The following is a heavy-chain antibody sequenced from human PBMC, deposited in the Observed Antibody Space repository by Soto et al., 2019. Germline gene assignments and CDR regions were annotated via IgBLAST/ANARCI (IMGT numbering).Heavy chain of an antibody. V-gene: IGHV4-39*01. J-gene: IGHJ6*02. CDR1: GGSISSSSYY. CDR2: IYYSGST. CDR3: ASISDRGNGMDV. Sequence: TLSLTCTVSGGSISSSSYYWGWIRQPPGKGLEWIGSIYYSGSTYYNPSLKSRVTISVDTSKNQFSLKLSSVTAADTAVYYCASISDRGNGMDVWGQGTTVTVSS. D-gene: IGHD3-10*01.